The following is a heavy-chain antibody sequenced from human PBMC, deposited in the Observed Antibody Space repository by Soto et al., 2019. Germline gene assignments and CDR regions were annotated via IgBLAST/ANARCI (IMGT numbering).Heavy chain of an antibody. D-gene: IGHD3-9*01. CDR3: TTVGEAYYDILTGYYRPDY. Sequence: GESLKISCAASGFTFSNAWMSWVRQAPGKGLEWVGRIKSKTDGGTTDYAAPVKGRFTISRDDSKNTLYLQMNSLKTEDTAVYYCTTVGEAYYDILTGYYRPDYWGQGTLVTVSS. CDR1: GFTFSNAW. CDR2: IKSKTDGGTT. V-gene: IGHV3-15*01. J-gene: IGHJ4*02.